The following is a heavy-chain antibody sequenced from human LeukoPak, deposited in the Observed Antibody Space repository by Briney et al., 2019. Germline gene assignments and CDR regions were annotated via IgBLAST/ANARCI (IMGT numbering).Heavy chain of an antibody. D-gene: IGHD3-22*01. Sequence: SETLSLTCTVSGGSISSYYWSWIRQPPGKGLEWIGYIYYSGSTNYNPSLKSRVTISVDTSKNQFSLKLSSVTAADTAVYYCARHPSYYDRIDYWGQGTLVTVSS. V-gene: IGHV4-59*08. CDR2: IYYSGST. CDR1: GGSISSYY. CDR3: ARHPSYYDRIDY. J-gene: IGHJ4*02.